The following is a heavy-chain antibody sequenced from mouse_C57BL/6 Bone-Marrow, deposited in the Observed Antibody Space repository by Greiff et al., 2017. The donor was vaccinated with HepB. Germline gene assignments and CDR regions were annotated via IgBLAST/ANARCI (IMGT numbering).Heavy chain of an antibody. V-gene: IGHV5-4*01. CDR3: ARDRGPFAY. J-gene: IGHJ3*01. Sequence: EVKVVESGGGLVKPGGSLKLSCAASGFTFSSYAMSWVRQTPEKRLEWVATISDGGSYTYYPDNVKGRFTISRDNAKNNLYLQMSHLKSDDTAMYYCARDRGPFAYWGQGTLVTVSA. D-gene: IGHD3-3*01. CDR1: GFTFSSYA. CDR2: ISDGGSYT.